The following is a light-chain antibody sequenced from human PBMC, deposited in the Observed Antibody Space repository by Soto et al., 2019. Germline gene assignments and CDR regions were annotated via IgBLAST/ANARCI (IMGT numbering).Light chain of an antibody. J-gene: IGKJ1*01. CDR1: QSVTGSY. Sequence: EIVLTQSPGTLSLSPGERATLSCRASQSVTGSYLAWYQQKPGQAPRLLIYGASTRATGIPDRFSGSGSGTDFTLTISRLEPEDFAMYYCQQYGRSPPKTFGQGTKVEIK. CDR3: QQYGRSPPKT. CDR2: GAS. V-gene: IGKV3-20*01.